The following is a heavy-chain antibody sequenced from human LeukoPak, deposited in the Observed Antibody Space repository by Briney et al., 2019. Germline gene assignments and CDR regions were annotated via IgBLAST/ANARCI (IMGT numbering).Heavy chain of an antibody. J-gene: IGHJ3*02. CDR2: IYYSGST. D-gene: IGHD6-13*01. CDR1: GGPISSGGYY. Sequence: PSETLSLTCTVSGGPISSGGYYWSWIRQHPGKGLEWIGYIYYSGSTYYSPSLKSRVTISVDPSKNQFSLKLSSVTAADTAVYYGSSWYDDAFDSWGQGTMVTVSS. V-gene: IGHV4-31*03. CDR3: SSWYDDAFDS.